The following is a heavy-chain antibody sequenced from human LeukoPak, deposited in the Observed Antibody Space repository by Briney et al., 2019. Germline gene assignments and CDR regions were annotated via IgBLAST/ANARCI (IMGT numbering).Heavy chain of an antibody. Sequence: PGRSLRLSCAASGFTFDDYAMHWVRQAPGKGLEWVSGISWNSGSIGYADSVKGRFTISRDNAKNSLYLQMNSLRAEDTALYYCAKDHYYGSGSYVSLFDYWGQGTLVAVSS. CDR1: GFTFDDYA. J-gene: IGHJ4*02. D-gene: IGHD3-10*01. V-gene: IGHV3-9*01. CDR3: AKDHYYGSGSYVSLFDY. CDR2: ISWNSGSI.